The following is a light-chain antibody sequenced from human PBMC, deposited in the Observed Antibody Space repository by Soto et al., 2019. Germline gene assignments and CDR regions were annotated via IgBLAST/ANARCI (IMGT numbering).Light chain of an antibody. CDR2: GAS. Sequence: EMVMTQSPATLSVSPGERATLSCWASQSIGNNLAWYQQKPGQAPRLLIFGASTRATDIPARFSDSGSGTEFTLTISSLQSEDFAVYYCQQYKTWWTFGQGTKVEV. J-gene: IGKJ1*01. CDR3: QQYKTWWT. CDR1: QSIGNN. V-gene: IGKV3-15*01.